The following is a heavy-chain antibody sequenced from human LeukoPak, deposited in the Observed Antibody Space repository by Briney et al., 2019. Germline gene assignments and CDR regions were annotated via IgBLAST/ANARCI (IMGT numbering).Heavy chain of an antibody. Sequence: PSETLSLTCTVSGGSISITSYYWGWIRQPPGKGLEWIGRMYSSGSTYYNPSLKSRVTISVDPAKNQFSLKLSSVTAADTAVYYCARGPPDCSSTSCYAFDAFDIWGQGTMVSVCS. D-gene: IGHD2-2*01. V-gene: IGHV4-39*07. CDR3: ARGPPDCSSTSCYAFDAFDI. CDR1: GGSISITSYY. CDR2: MYSSGST. J-gene: IGHJ3*02.